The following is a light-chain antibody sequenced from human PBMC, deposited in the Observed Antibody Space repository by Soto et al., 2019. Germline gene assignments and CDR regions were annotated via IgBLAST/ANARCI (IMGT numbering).Light chain of an antibody. CDR1: SSDVGNYNY. Sequence: QSALTQPASVSGSPGQSITISCTGTSSDVGNYNYVSWYQHHPGKAPQLMIYEVNNRPSGFSNRFSGSQSGNTASLTSSGLQAEDEVAYYCSSYTSSSTYVFGGGTKLTVL. CDR2: EVN. V-gene: IGLV2-14*01. CDR3: SSYTSSSTYV. J-gene: IGLJ1*01.